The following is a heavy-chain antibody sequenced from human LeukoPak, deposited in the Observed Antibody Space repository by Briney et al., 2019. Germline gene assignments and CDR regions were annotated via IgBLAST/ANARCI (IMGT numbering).Heavy chain of an antibody. V-gene: IGHV4-4*07. CDR2: IYTSGST. J-gene: IGHJ6*02. CDR3: AREGYCSSTSCYLYYYYYGMDV. CDR1: GGSISSYY. Sequence: SETLSLTCTVSGGSISSYYWSWIRQPAGKGLEWIGRIYTSGSTNYNPSRKSRVTMSVDTSKNQFSLKLSSVTAADTAVYYCAREGYCSSTSCYLYYYYYGMDVWGQGTTVTVSS. D-gene: IGHD2-2*01.